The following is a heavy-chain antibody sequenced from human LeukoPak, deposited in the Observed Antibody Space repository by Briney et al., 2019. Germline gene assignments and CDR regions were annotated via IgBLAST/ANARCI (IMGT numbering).Heavy chain of an antibody. CDR1: GGTFISYA. CDR3: ARAPGYRSGGSCLDY. J-gene: IGHJ4*02. CDR2: IIPIFGTA. V-gene: IGHV1-69*05. D-gene: IGHD2-15*01. Sequence: SVKVSCKASGGTFISYAISWVRQAPGQGREGMGRIIPIFGTANYAQKFQGRVTITTDESTSTAYMELSSLRSEDTAVYYCARAPGYRSGGSCLDYWGQGTLVTVSS.